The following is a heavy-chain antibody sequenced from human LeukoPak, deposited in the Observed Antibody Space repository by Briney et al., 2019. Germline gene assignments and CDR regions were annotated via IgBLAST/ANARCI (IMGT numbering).Heavy chain of an antibody. D-gene: IGHD2-15*01. J-gene: IGHJ1*01. CDR3: TTEGYCSGGSCHIYFQH. CDR1: GFTFSNAW. Sequence: PGGSLRLSCAASGFTFSNAWMSWVRQAPGKGLEWVGRIKSKTDGGTTDYAAPVKGRFTISRDDSKNTLYLQMNSLKTEDTAVYYCTTEGYCSGGSCHIYFQHWGQGTLVTVSS. V-gene: IGHV3-15*01. CDR2: IKSKTDGGTT.